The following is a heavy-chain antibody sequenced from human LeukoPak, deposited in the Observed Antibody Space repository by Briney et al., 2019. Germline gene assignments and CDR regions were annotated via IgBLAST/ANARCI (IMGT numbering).Heavy chain of an antibody. D-gene: IGHD2-21*01. J-gene: IGHJ4*02. CDR3: AKDMWWWDGIAY. V-gene: IGHV3-30*18. Sequence: GGSLRLSCAPSGFTFSSYGMRWVRQAPGKGLEWVAVISYDGSNKYYADSVTGRFTISRDTPKNTLYLQMNSLRAEDTAVYYCAKDMWWWDGIAYWGQGTLVTVSS. CDR2: ISYDGSNK. CDR1: GFTFSSYG.